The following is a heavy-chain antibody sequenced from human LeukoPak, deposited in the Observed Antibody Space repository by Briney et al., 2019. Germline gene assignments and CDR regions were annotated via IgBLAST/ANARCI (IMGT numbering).Heavy chain of an antibody. CDR2: INAGNGNT. CDR3: ARVLEPYGDLDALDI. D-gene: IGHD4-17*01. Sequence: ASVKVSCKASGYTFTSYAMHWVRQAPGQRLEWMGWINAGNGNTKYSQKFQGRVTITRDTSASTAYMELSSLRSEDTAVYYCARVLEPYGDLDALDIWGQGTMVTVSS. CDR1: GYTFTSYA. J-gene: IGHJ3*02. V-gene: IGHV1-3*01.